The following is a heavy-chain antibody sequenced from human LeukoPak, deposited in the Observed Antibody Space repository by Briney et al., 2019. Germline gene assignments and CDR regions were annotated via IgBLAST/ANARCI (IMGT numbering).Heavy chain of an antibody. CDR2: ISGYNGHT. CDR1: GYTFTNYG. J-gene: IGHJ4*02. Sequence: ASVKVSCKASGYTFTNYGISWVRQAPGQGLEWMGWISGYNGHTKYVQKFQGRVTMTIDTSTSTAYLDVRSLRSDDTAVFYCARVAPHRRLTSGWYYCDYWGQGTLVTVSS. D-gene: IGHD6-19*01. V-gene: IGHV1-18*01. CDR3: ARVAPHRRLTSGWYYCDY.